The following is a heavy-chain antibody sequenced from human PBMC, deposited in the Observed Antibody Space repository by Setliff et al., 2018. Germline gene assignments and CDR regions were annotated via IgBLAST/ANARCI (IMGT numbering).Heavy chain of an antibody. CDR1: GYSFTNYG. D-gene: IGHD2-2*01. CDR2: NSV. V-gene: IGHV1-18*01. CDR3: ARGPPDFVVVPAAARFDY. Sequence: ASVKVSCKTSGYSFTNYGINWVRQAPGQGLEWMGWNSVYAREFQGRVTMTIDTPTSTAYMELRSLRSDDTAVYYCARGPPDFVVVPAAARFDYWGPGTLVTSPQ. J-gene: IGHJ4*02.